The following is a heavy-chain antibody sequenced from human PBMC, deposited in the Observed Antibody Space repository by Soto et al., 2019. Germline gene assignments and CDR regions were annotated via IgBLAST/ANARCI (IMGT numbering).Heavy chain of an antibody. V-gene: IGHV3-33*01. CDR1: GFTFSIYC. CDR2: IWYDGSNK. D-gene: IGHD5-18*01. Sequence: QVQLVESGGGVVQPGRSLRLSCAASGFTFSIYCMHWVRQAPGKGLEWVAVIWYDGSNKYYADSVKGRFTISRDNSRKTLYVLINRLSAEDTAVYYCARDWVSGYSYCYVCYWGQGTLVNVSS. CDR3: ARDWVSGYSYCYVCY. J-gene: IGHJ4*02.